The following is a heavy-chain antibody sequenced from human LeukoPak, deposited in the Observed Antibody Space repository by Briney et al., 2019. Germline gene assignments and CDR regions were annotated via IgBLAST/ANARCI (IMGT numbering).Heavy chain of an antibody. V-gene: IGHV4-34*01. J-gene: IGHJ4*02. CDR1: GGSISGDY. CDR3: ARGIAVAGLDY. Sequence: PSETLSLTCAVYGGSISGDYWSWIRQPPGKGLEWIGEINHSGSTNYNPSLKSRVTISVDTSKNQFSLKLSSVTAADTAVYYCARGIAVAGLDYWGQGTLVTVSS. D-gene: IGHD6-19*01. CDR2: INHSGST.